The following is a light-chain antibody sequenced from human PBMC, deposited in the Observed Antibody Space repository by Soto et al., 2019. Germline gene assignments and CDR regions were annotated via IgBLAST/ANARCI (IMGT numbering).Light chain of an antibody. CDR2: YKSDSDK. Sequence: QPVLTQPSSLSASPGASASLTCTLRSGINVGTYRIYWYQQKPGSPPQYPLRYKSDSDKQQGSGVPSRFSGSKDASANAGILLISGLQSEDEADYYCMIWHSSAYVFGTGTKLTVL. CDR1: SGINVGTYR. CDR3: MIWHSSAYV. V-gene: IGLV5-45*02. J-gene: IGLJ1*01.